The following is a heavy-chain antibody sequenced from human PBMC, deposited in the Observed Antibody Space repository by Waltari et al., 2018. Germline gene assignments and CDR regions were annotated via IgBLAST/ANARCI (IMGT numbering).Heavy chain of an antibody. CDR3: AGSIAARRFGY. CDR1: GGSISSGSYY. J-gene: IGHJ4*02. CDR2: IDTSGST. V-gene: IGHV4-61*09. D-gene: IGHD6-6*01. Sequence: QVQLQESGPGLVKPSQTLSLTCTVSGGSISSGSYYWSWIRQPAGKGLEWIGYIDTSGSTNYNPSLKSRVTISVDTSKNQFSLKLSSVTAADTAVYYCAGSIAARRFGYWGQGTLVTVSS.